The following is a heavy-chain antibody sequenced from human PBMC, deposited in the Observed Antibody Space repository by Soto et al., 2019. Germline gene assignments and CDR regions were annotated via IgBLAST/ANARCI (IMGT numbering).Heavy chain of an antibody. Sequence: PSETLSLTCAVYGGSFSGYYWSWIRQPPGKGLEWIGEINHSGSTNYNPSLKSRVTISVDTSKNQFSLKLSSVTAADTAVYYCARRGIQLWLHYYYYGMDVWGQGTTVTVSS. CDR2: INHSGST. D-gene: IGHD5-18*01. CDR3: ARRGIQLWLHYYYYGMDV. CDR1: GGSFSGYY. J-gene: IGHJ6*02. V-gene: IGHV4-34*01.